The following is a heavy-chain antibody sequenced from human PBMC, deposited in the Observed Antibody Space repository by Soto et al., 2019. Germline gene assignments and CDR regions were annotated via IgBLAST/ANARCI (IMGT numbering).Heavy chain of an antibody. CDR2: ISAYNGNT. J-gene: IGHJ3*02. CDR3: ATSDLITMIVVGKDAFDI. CDR1: GYTFTSYG. V-gene: IGHV1-18*04. Sequence: QVQLVQSGAEVKKPGASVKVSCKASGYTFTSYGISWVRQAPGQGLEWMGWISAYNGNTNYAQKLQGRVTMTTDTSTSTAYMELRSLRSDDTAVYYCATSDLITMIVVGKDAFDIWGQGTMVTVSS. D-gene: IGHD3-22*01.